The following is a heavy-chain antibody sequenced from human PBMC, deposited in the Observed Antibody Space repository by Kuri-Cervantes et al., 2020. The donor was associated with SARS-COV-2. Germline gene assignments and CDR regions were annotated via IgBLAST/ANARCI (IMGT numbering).Heavy chain of an antibody. J-gene: IGHJ3*02. D-gene: IGHD1-26*01. CDR2: IWYDGSNK. CDR3: ATPMGVGALDAFDI. Sequence: GESLKISCAASGFTFSSYAMSWVRQAPGKGLEWVAVIWYDGSNKYYADSVKGRFTISRDNSKNTLYLQMNSLRAEDTAVYYCATPMGVGALDAFDIWGQGTMVTVSS. V-gene: IGHV3-33*08. CDR1: GFTFSSYA.